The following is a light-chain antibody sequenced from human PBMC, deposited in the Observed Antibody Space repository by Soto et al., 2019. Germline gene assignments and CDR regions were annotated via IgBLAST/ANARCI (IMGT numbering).Light chain of an antibody. CDR2: GAS. Sequence: EIVFAQSSGPLRLYPGERATVSCRASQSVSSSYLAWYQQKPGQAPRLLIYGASSRATGIPDRFSGSGSGTDFTLTISRLEPEDFAGYYCQQYGSSPKTFGQGSKVDI. CDR3: QQYGSSPKT. CDR1: QSVSSSY. J-gene: IGKJ1*01. V-gene: IGKV3-20*01.